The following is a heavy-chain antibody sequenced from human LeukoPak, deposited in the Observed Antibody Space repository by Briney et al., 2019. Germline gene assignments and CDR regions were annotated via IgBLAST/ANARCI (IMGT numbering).Heavy chain of an antibody. J-gene: IGHJ4*02. CDR1: GGSISSNAYY. V-gene: IGHV4-61*08. CDR2: VYHTGST. Sequence: SETLSLTCTVSGGSISSNAYYWAWIRQPPGKGLEWIGYVYHTGSTNYNPSLKSQFTISIETSRNQFSLSLTSVTAADTAMYYCARGRRDGSYYFDYWGQGTSVTVSS. CDR3: ARGRRDGSYYFDY.